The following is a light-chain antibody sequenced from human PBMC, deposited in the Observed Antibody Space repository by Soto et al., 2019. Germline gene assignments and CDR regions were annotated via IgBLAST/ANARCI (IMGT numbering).Light chain of an antibody. CDR1: QSVTSS. CDR3: QHRSTLPRT. V-gene: IGKV3-11*01. CDR2: DAS. Sequence: EIVLTQSPGTLSLSPGERATLSCRASQSVTSSLVWYQQKAGQAPRLLIYDASNRATGIPARFSGSGSGTDFTVTISSLEPEDSAVYYCQHRSTLPRTFGGGTKVEIK. J-gene: IGKJ4*01.